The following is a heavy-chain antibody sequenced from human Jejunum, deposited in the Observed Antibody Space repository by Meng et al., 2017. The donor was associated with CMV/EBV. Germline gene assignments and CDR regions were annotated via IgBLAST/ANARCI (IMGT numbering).Heavy chain of an antibody. CDR3: ASPLLPYYDFWSDYYYFDY. CDR2: IGSTGIST. J-gene: IGHJ4*02. Sequence: YSMDWVRQAPGKGLEWVAYIGSTGISTYYADSVKGRFTISRDIPQNSLYLQMNSLRAEDTAVYYCASPLLPYYDFWSDYYYFDYWGQGTLGTVSS. CDR1: YS. V-gene: IGHV3-48*04. D-gene: IGHD3-3*01.